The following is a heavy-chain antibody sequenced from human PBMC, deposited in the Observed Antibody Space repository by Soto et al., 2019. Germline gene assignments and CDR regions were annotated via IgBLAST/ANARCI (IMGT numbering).Heavy chain of an antibody. D-gene: IGHD3-16*02. V-gene: IGHV3-11*01. J-gene: IGHJ4*02. CDR1: GFTFSDYY. CDR2: ISSSSSTI. CDR3: ARGQDDYVWGSYRPPYYFDY. Sequence: GGSLRLSCAASGFTFSDYYMSWIRQAPGKGLEWVSYISSSSSTIYYADSVKGRFTISRDNAKNSLYLQMNSLRAEDTAVYYCARGQDDYVWGSYRPPYYFDYWGQGTLVTVSS.